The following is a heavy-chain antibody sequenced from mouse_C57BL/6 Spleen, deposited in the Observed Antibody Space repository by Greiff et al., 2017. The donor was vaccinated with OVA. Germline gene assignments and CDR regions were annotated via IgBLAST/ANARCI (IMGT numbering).Heavy chain of an antibody. Sequence: VQLQQSGPELVKPGASVKISCKASGYTFTDYYMNWVKQSHGKSLEWIGDINPNNGGTSYNQKFKGKATLTVDKSSSTAYMELRSLTSEDSAVYYCARRALLRYFDYWGQGTTLTVSS. CDR2: INPNNGGT. V-gene: IGHV1-26*01. CDR3: ARRALLRYFDY. CDR1: GYTFTDYY. D-gene: IGHD1-1*01. J-gene: IGHJ2*01.